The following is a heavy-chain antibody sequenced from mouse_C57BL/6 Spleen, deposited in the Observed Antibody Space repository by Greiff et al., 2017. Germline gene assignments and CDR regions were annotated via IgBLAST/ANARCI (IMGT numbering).Heavy chain of an antibody. CDR3: ARRVLRGYFDV. V-gene: IGHV1-55*01. D-gene: IGHD1-1*01. CDR2: IYPGSGST. Sequence: QVHVKQSGAELVKPGASVKMSCKASGYTFTSYWITWVKQRPGQGLEWIGDIYPGSGSTNYNEKFKSKATLTVDTSSSTAYMQLSSLTSEDSAVYYCARRVLRGYFDVWGTGTTVTVSS. CDR1: GYTFTSYW. J-gene: IGHJ1*03.